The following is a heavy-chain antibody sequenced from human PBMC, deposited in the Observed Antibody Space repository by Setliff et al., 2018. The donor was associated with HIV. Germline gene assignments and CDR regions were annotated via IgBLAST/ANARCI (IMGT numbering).Heavy chain of an antibody. Sequence: SETLSLTCIVSGGSISSGNHYWGWLRQPPGKGLEWIGYIYTSGSTNYNPSLKSRVTISVDTSKNQFSLQLSSVTAADAAVYYCACGGYGSDLDYWGQGTLVTVSS. CDR2: IYTSGST. CDR3: ACGGYGSDLDY. J-gene: IGHJ4*02. CDR1: GGSISSGNHY. D-gene: IGHD3-10*01. V-gene: IGHV4-61*05.